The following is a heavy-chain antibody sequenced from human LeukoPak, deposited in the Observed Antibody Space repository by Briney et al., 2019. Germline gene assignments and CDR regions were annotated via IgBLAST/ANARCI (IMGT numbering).Heavy chain of an antibody. CDR3: ARDPTIVVVPAAKNWFDP. J-gene: IGHJ5*02. Sequence: SQTLSLTCAISGDSVSSNSAAWNWIRQSPSRGLEWLGRTYYRSKWYNDYAVSVKSRITINPDTSKNQFSLQLNSVTPEDTAVYYCARDPTIVVVPAAKNWFDPWGQGTLVTVSS. V-gene: IGHV6-1*01. CDR2: TYYRSKWYN. CDR1: GDSVSSNSAA. D-gene: IGHD2-2*01.